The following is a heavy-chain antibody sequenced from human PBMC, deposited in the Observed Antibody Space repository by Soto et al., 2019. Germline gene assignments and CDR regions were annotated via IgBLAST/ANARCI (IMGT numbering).Heavy chain of an antibody. CDR3: ARQTYYDFWSGYPSRSGAFDI. J-gene: IGHJ3*02. D-gene: IGHD3-3*01. CDR1: GGSISSGGYY. Sequence: QVQLQESGPGLVKPSQTLSLTCTVSGGSISSGGYYWSWIRQHPGKGLEWIGYIYYSGSTYYNPSLKSRVTISVDTSKNQFSLKLSSVTAADTAVYYCARQTYYDFWSGYPSRSGAFDIWGQGTMVTVSS. V-gene: IGHV4-31*03. CDR2: IYYSGST.